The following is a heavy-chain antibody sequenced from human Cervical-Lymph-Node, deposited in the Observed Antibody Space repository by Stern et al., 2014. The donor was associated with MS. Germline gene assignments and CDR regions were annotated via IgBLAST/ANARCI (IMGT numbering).Heavy chain of an antibody. CDR2: ISYGGSDK. D-gene: IGHD3-22*01. CDR1: GFTFSNYA. V-gene: IGHV3-30-3*01. J-gene: IGHJ4*02. Sequence: QVQLVQSGGGVVQPGRSLRLSCVASGFTFSNYAMHWVRQAPGKGLEWVAIISYGGSDKYYADSVKGRFTISRDNSKNTLYLQMNSLRAEDTAVYYCAREHYYDSTVYYPLFDCWGQGTLVTGSS. CDR3: AREHYYDSTVYYPLFDC.